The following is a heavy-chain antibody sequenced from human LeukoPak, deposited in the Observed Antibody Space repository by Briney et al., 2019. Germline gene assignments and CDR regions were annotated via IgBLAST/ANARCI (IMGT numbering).Heavy chain of an antibody. CDR2: IYYGGST. CDR1: GGSISSYY. D-gene: IGHD3-3*01. Sequence: PSETLSLTCTVSGGSISSYYWSWIRQPPGKGLEWIGYIYYGGSTNYNPSLKSRVTISVDTSKNQFSLKLSSVTAADTAVYYCARGSNDFWSGPDYWGQGTLVTVSS. CDR3: ARGSNDFWSGPDY. V-gene: IGHV4-59*01. J-gene: IGHJ4*02.